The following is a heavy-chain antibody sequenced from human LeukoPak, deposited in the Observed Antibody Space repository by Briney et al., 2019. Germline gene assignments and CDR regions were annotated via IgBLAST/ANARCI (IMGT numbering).Heavy chain of an antibody. V-gene: IGHV1-18*01. CDR1: GYTFTSYG. CDR3: ARGSGGYSYGWGDYFDY. D-gene: IGHD5-18*01. Sequence: ASVKVSCKASGYTFTSYGISWVRQAPGQGLEWMGWTSAYNGNTNYAQKLQGRVTMTTDTSTSAAYMELRSLRSDDTAVYYCARGSGGYSYGWGDYFDYWGQGTLVTVSS. CDR2: TSAYNGNT. J-gene: IGHJ4*02.